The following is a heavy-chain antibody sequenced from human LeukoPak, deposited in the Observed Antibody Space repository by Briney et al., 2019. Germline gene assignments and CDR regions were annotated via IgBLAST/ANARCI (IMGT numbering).Heavy chain of an antibody. D-gene: IGHD1-26*01. Sequence: TGGSLRLSCAASGFTFSSYAMNWVRQAPGKGLELVSFISGSGDTTYYADSVKGRFTISRDSYKNTLYLQMNSLRAEDTAVYYCAKSRGESRGASNYWGQGTLVTVSS. CDR1: GFTFSSYA. CDR2: ISGSGDTT. CDR3: AKSRGESRGASNY. J-gene: IGHJ4*02. V-gene: IGHV3-23*01.